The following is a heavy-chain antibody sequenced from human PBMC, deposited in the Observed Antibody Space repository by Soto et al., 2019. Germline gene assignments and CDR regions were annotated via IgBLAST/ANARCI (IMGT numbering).Heavy chain of an antibody. Sequence: EVQLVESGGGLVKPGGSLRLSCAASGFTFSSYSMNWVRQAPGKGLEWVSSISSSSSYIYYADSVKGRFTISRDNAKNSLYLQMNSLRAEDTAVYYCARSAGYSGYEPFDYWGQGTLVTVSS. J-gene: IGHJ4*02. CDR2: ISSSSSYI. CDR1: GFTFSSYS. V-gene: IGHV3-21*01. D-gene: IGHD5-12*01. CDR3: ARSAGYSGYEPFDY.